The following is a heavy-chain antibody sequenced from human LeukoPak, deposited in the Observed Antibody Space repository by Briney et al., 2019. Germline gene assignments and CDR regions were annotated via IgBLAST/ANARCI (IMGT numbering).Heavy chain of an antibody. CDR3: AKDGDDLSAFDI. J-gene: IGHJ3*02. Sequence: GGSLRLSCAASGFTFSSYGMHWVRQAPGKGLEWVAFIRYDGSNKYYADSVKGRFTISRDNSKNTLYLQMNSLRAEDTAVYYCAKDGDDLSAFDIWGQGTMVTVSS. V-gene: IGHV3-30*02. CDR2: IRYDGSNK. CDR1: GFTFSSYG. D-gene: IGHD5-24*01.